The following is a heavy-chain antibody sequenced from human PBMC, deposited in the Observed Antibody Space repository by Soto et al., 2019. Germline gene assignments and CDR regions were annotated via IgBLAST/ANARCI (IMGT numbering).Heavy chain of an antibody. CDR3: TREGAYTSPPYYYFYATDV. CDR2: IYTAGPT. D-gene: IGHD2-2*01. CDR1: GFTVSNYY. Sequence: GGSLRLSCAASGFTVSNYYMSWVRQAPGRGLQWVSVIYTAGPTYYADSVKGRFTISRDESKSVAYLQMNSLETEDTAVYYCTREGAYTSPPYYYFYATDVWGQGTRVTVSS. J-gene: IGHJ6*01. V-gene: IGHV3-53*01.